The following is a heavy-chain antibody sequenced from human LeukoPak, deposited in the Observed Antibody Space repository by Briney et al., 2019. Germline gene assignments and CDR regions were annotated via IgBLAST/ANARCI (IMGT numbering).Heavy chain of an antibody. Sequence: GGSLRLSCAAAGFSFSAYSMNWVRQTPGKGLEWVSSISRTSSYIYYADSVKGRFTLSRDNGKNSLYLQMNSLRAEDTAVYYCARGGMGANSQEYFYYGMDVWGQGTTVTVSS. CDR1: GFSFSAYS. CDR3: ARGGMGANSQEYFYYGMDV. CDR2: ISRTSSYI. V-gene: IGHV3-21*01. J-gene: IGHJ6*02. D-gene: IGHD2-8*01.